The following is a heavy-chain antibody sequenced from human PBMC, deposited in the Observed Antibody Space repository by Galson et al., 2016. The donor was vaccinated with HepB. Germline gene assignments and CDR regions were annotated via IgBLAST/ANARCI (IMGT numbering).Heavy chain of an antibody. J-gene: IGHJ6*02. V-gene: IGHV3-23*01. CDR3: VKAVTGNDDFYYSNYGMDV. D-gene: IGHD1-1*01. CDR2: LSARGSLS. Sequence: SLRLSRAASGFTFSSYAMNWVRQAPGKGLEWVSALSARGSLSYYADSVKGRFTASRDDSKNTLYLQMNSLRAEDTAVYDAVKAVTGNDDFYYSNYGMDVWGQGTTVTVSS. CDR1: GFTFSSYA.